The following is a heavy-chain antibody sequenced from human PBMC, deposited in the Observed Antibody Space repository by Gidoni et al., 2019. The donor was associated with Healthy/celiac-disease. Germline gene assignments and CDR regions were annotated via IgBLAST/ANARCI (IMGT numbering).Heavy chain of an antibody. V-gene: IGHV3-23*01. D-gene: IGHD6-13*01. CDR1: GFNFISYA. J-gene: IGHJ4*02. CDR2: ISGSGGST. Sequence: EVQLLESGGGWVQPGGSLRLSCAASGFNFISYAMSWVRQAPGKGLEWVAAISGSGGSTYYADSVKGRFTISRDNSTNTLYLQMNSLRAEDTAVYYCAKWEQQLVFDYWGQGTLVPVSS. CDR3: AKWEQQLVFDY.